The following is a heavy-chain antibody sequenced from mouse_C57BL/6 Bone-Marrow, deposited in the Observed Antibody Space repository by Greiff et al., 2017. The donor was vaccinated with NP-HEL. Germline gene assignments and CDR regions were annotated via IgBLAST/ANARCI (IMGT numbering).Heavy chain of an antibody. D-gene: IGHD1-1*01. CDR3: ARLYGSSPDWYFDV. CDR2: IDPNSGGT. CDR1: GYTFTSYW. J-gene: IGHJ1*03. V-gene: IGHV1-72*01. Sequence: QVHVKQPGAELVKPGASVKLSCKASGYTFTSYWMHWVKQRPGRGLEWIGRIDPNSGGTKYNEKFKSKATLTVDKPSSTAYMQLSSLTSEDSAVYYCARLYGSSPDWYFDVWGTGTTVTVSS.